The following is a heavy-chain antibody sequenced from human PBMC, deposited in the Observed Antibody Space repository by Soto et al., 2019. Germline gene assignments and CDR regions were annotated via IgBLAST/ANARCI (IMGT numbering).Heavy chain of an antibody. J-gene: IGHJ4*02. CDR3: AKEGTPVPYFDH. V-gene: IGHV3-23*01. CDR1: GFTFSSYA. D-gene: IGHD1-1*01. Sequence: GGSLRLSCTASGFTFSSYAMSWVRQAPGKRLEWVSAISGSGANTYYADSVKGRFSISRDNSKNTLYLQMSSLRADDTAVFYCAKEGTPVPYFDHWGQGTPVTVSS. CDR2: ISGSGANT.